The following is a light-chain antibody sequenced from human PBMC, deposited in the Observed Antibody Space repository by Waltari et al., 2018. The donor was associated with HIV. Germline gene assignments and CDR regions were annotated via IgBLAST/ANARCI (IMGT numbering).Light chain of an antibody. CDR1: SASVSTSHN. J-gene: IGLJ3*02. CDR2: STN. Sequence: QTVVTQEPSFSVSPGGTVTLTCDLSSASVSTSHNPSWYQQTPGQAPRTLIYSTNTRSSGVPDRFSGSILGNKAALTITGAQADDESDYYCVLYMGSGIRVFGGGTKLTVL. CDR3: VLYMGSGIRV. V-gene: IGLV8-61*01.